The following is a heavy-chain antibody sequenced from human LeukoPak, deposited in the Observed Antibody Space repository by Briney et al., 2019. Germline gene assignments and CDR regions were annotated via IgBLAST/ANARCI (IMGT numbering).Heavy chain of an antibody. CDR2: ISGSGGST. V-gene: IGHV3-23*01. J-gene: IGHJ4*02. Sequence: PGGSLRLSCAASGFTFSSYAMSWVRQAPGKGLEWVSAISGSGGSTYYADSVKGRFTISRDNSKNTLYPRMNSLRAEDTAVYYCAKPSYSSGWYGVDYWGQGTLVTVSS. D-gene: IGHD6-19*01. CDR3: AKPSYSSGWYGVDY. CDR1: GFTFSSYA.